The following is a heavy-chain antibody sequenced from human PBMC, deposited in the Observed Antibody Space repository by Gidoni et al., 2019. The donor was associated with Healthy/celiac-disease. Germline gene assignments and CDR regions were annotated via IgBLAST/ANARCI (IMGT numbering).Heavy chain of an antibody. CDR3: ARWVFNSWPPPLQGMDV. V-gene: IGHV4-39*01. CDR1: GGSISSSSYY. D-gene: IGHD6-13*01. CDR2: IYCSGGT. Sequence: QLQLQESGPGLAKPSETLSLTCTVSGGSISSSSYYWGWIRQPPGKGLEWIGSIYCSGGTYYNPSLKRRVTISVDTSKNQFSLKLSSVTAADTAVYYCARWVFNSWPPPLQGMDVWGQGTTVTVSS. J-gene: IGHJ6*02.